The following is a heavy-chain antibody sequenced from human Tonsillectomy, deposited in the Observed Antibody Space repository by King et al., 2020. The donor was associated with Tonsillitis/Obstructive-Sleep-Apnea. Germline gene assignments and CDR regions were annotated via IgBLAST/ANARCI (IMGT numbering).Heavy chain of an antibody. J-gene: IGHJ6*03. CDR1: GFSLSSARMG. V-gene: IGHV2-26*01. CDR3: ARIGGVDRYYYFYYYMDV. Sequence: VTLKESGPVLVKPTETLTLTCTVSGFSLSSARMGVSWIRQPPGKALEWLAHIFSNDEKSYSTSLKSRLTISKDTSKSQVVLTMTNMDPVDTATYYRARIGGVDRYYYFYYYMDVWGKGTTVTVSS. CDR2: IFSNDEK.